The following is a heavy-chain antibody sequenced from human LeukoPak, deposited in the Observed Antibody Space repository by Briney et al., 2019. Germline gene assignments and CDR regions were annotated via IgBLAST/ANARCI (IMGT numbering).Heavy chain of an antibody. J-gene: IGHJ4*02. V-gene: IGHV5-51*01. CDR1: GYSFTTYR. CDR2: VSPGDSDT. D-gene: IGHD3-22*01. CDR3: ARHLDDSSGYYYRTMYYFDY. Sequence: GESLTISCKGSGYSFTTYRIGWVRQMPGKGLEGMGVVSPGDSDTRYSPSFQGQVTISADKSISTAYLQWSSLKASDTAMYYCARHLDDSSGYYYRTMYYFDYWGQGTLVTVSS.